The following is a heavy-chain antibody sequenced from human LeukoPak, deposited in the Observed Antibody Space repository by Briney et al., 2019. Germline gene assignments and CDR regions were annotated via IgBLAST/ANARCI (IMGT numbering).Heavy chain of an antibody. D-gene: IGHD4-17*01. V-gene: IGHV3-11*01. CDR1: GFTFSDYY. CDR2: ISVSGTTM. Sequence: GGSLRLSCATSGFTFSDYYMSWIRQAPGKGLEWVSYISVSGTTMYYADSVKGRFTLSRDNAKNSLYLQMNSLRAEDTAVYFCARVGRLQYGDYVAFDYWGQGTLVTVSS. J-gene: IGHJ4*02. CDR3: ARVGRLQYGDYVAFDY.